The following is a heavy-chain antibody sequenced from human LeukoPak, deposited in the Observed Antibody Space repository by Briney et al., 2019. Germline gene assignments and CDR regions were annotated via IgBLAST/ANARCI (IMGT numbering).Heavy chain of an antibody. D-gene: IGHD2-15*01. CDR3: ARRHGRCSDGSCYYPDY. CDR2: MNPNSGNT. Sequence: WASVKVSCKASGYTFTSYDINWVRQVTGQGLEWMGWMNPNSGNTGYAQKFQGRVTMTRNSSITTAYMELSSLRSEDTAVYYCARRHGRCSDGSCYYPDYWGQGTLVTVSS. J-gene: IGHJ4*02. V-gene: IGHV1-8*01. CDR1: GYTFTSYD.